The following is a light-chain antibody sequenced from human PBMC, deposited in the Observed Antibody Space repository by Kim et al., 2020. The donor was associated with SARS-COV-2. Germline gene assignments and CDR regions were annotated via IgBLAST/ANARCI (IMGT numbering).Light chain of an antibody. CDR2: GAS. CDR3: HQYNKWPRT. J-gene: IGKJ1*01. V-gene: IGKV3-15*01. Sequence: EIVMTQSPVTVSVSPGERATLSCRASQSVSSNLAWYQQKPGQAPRLLIYGASTRATDIPPRFSGSGSGTEFTLTISSLQSEDFAVYFSHQYNKWPRTFGQGNTVAIK. CDR1: QSVSSN.